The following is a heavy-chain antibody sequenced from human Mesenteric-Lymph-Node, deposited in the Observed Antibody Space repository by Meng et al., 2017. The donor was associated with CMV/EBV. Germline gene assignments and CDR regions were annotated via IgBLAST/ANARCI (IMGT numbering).Heavy chain of an antibody. V-gene: IGHV3-23*01. Sequence: GGSLRLSYAASGFTFSTYAMSWVRQAPGKGLEWVSSISSSGGSTYYAESVEGRFTISRDNSKNTLYLQMNSLRAEDTAIYYCATSGHYFRIDDWGQGTLVTVSS. CDR3: ATSGHYFRIDD. CDR2: ISSSGGST. D-gene: IGHD3-22*01. CDR1: GFTFSTYA. J-gene: IGHJ4*02.